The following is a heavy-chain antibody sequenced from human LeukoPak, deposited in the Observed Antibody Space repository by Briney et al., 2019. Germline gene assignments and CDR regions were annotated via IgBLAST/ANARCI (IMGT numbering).Heavy chain of an antibody. V-gene: IGHV4-4*07. Sequence: SETLSLTCSVSGDSTIYNYWSWIRQPAGKGLEWIGRIFSDGKINYSPSLESRATMSVDNAKNQFSLRLSSVTAADTAVYYCARGPGVFGRIWYMDVWGRGTTVSVSS. CDR2: IFSDGKI. CDR1: GDSTIYNY. D-gene: IGHD1-26*01. CDR3: ARGPGVFGRIWYMDV. J-gene: IGHJ6*03.